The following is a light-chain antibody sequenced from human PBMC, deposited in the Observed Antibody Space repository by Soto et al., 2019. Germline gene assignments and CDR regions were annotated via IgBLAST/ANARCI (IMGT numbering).Light chain of an antibody. J-gene: IGKJ2*01. CDR3: QHYDTSSYT. Sequence: EVVLTQSPGTLSLSPGERATLSCRPSQSVSGTYLTWYQQRPGQAPRRLIFGASSRASDTPDRFSGSGSGTDFTITISRLEPEDFAVYYCQHYDTSSYTFGQGTKVEIK. CDR1: QSVSGTY. V-gene: IGKV3-20*01. CDR2: GAS.